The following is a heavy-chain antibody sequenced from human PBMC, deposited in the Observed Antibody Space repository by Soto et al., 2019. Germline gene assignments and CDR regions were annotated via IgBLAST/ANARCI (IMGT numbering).Heavy chain of an antibody. CDR3: TCDLTSSDGDY. CDR2: ISSDGSRT. D-gene: IGHD6-6*01. J-gene: IGHJ4*02. V-gene: IGHV3-74*02. Sequence: EVQLVESGGGLVQPGGSLRLSCAASGFTFSNYWMHWVRQVPGKGLVWVSHISSDGSRTTYADSVKGRFTISRDNAKNTVYLPKDSLRAEDTAVYSCTCDLTSSDGDYWGRGTLVTVSS. CDR1: GFTFSNYW.